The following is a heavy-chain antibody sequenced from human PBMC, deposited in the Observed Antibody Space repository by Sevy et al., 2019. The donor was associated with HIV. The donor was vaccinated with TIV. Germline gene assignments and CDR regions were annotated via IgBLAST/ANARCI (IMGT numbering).Heavy chain of an antibody. CDR1: GFPFSSYE. J-gene: IGHJ4*02. V-gene: IGHV3-48*03. CDR3: ARDLPPSATTVAHFDR. Sequence: GGSLRLSCAASGFPFSSYEMNWVRRAPGKGLEWVSYITNSGTTKYYSDSVRGRFTISRDNARNSLYLQMNSLRAEDTAVYYCARDLPPSATTVAHFDRWGQGTLVTVSS. CDR2: ITNSGTTK. D-gene: IGHD4-17*01.